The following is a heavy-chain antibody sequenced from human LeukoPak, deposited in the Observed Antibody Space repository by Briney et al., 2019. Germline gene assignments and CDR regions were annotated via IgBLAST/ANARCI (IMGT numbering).Heavy chain of an antibody. Sequence: PSETLSLTCAVYGGSFSGYYWSWIRQPPGKGLEWIGEINHSGSTNYNPSLKSRVTISVDTSKNQFSLKLSSVTAADTAVYYCARGGRITMVRVSRAYYYYGTDVWGQGTTVTVSS. V-gene: IGHV4-34*01. CDR2: INHSGST. CDR3: ARGGRITMVRVSRAYYYYGTDV. D-gene: IGHD3-10*01. J-gene: IGHJ6*02. CDR1: GGSFSGYY.